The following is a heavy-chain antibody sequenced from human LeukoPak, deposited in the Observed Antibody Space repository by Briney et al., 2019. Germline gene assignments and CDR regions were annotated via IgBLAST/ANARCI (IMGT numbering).Heavy chain of an antibody. D-gene: IGHD4-17*01. J-gene: IGHJ3*02. CDR3: AREDYGDYYSGPFDI. Sequence: SETLSLTCAVYGGSFSGYYWSWIRQPPGKGLEWIGYIHYNGDTFYNPSLKSRVTISLDTPKNQFTLRLSSVKAADTAVYHCAREDYGDYYSGPFDIWGQGTMVTVSS. CDR1: GGSFSGYY. V-gene: IGHV4-34*09. CDR2: IHYNGDT.